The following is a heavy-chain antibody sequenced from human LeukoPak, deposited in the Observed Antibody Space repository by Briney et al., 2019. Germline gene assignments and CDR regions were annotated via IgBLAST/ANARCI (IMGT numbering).Heavy chain of an antibody. CDR3: VRRGDSYCTNGVCYRGAFDF. V-gene: IGHV5-51*01. D-gene: IGHD2-8*01. CDR1: GYRFTNYW. Sequence: GESLKISCKGSGYRFTNYWIGWVRQMPGKGLEWMGIIYPGAASDTRYSPSFQGQVTFSADKSISTAYLQWSSLKASDTAMYYCVRRGDSYCTNGVCYRGAFDFWGQGTMVTVSS. J-gene: IGHJ3*01. CDR2: IYPGAASDT.